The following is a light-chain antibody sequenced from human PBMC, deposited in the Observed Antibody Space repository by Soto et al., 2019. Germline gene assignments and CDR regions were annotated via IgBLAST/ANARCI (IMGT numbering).Light chain of an antibody. CDR1: QRVSSN. CDR2: GAS. Sequence: EIVMTQSPATLSVSPGERATLSFRASQRVSSNLAWYQQKPGQAPRLLIYGASSRATGIPARFSGSGSGTDFTLTISSLEPEDFAVYYCQQRSNWPRTFGQGTRLEIK. J-gene: IGKJ5*01. CDR3: QQRSNWPRT. V-gene: IGKV3-15*01.